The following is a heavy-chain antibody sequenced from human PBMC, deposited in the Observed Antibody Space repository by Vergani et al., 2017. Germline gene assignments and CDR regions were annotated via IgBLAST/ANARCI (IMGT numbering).Heavy chain of an antibody. CDR1: GATFRSNT. J-gene: IGHJ6*02. CDR3: ARDPRGYGGDPEDYYYGMDV. Sequence: QVQLVQSGAVVKKPGSSVKVSCKASGATFRSNTISWVRQVPGQGLEWMGRIIPVLGKTKYAQDFQGRLTITADTSTSTAYMELTSLRSQDTAVYYCARDPRGYGGDPEDYYYGMDVWGQGTTVTVSS. V-gene: IGHV1-69*08. CDR2: IIPVLGKT. D-gene: IGHD2-21*02.